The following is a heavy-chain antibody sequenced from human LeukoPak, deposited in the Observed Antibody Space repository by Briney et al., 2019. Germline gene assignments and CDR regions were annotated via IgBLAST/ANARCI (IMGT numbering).Heavy chain of an antibody. CDR1: GGSISSYY. CDR2: IYTSGST. D-gene: IGHD4-17*01. Sequence: SETLSLTCTVSGGSISSYYWSWIRQPAGKGLEWIGRIYTSGSTNYSPSLKSRVTMSVDTSKSQFSLKLISVTAADTAVYYCAREYGDQGTRNLDYWGQGSLVTVSS. J-gene: IGHJ4*02. CDR3: AREYGDQGTRNLDY. V-gene: IGHV4-4*07.